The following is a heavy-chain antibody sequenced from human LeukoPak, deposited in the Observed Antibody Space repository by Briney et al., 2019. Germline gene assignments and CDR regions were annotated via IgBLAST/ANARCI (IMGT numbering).Heavy chain of an antibody. CDR1: GYTLTSYV. Sequence: GASVKVSCKASGYTLTSYVMHWVRQAPGRRLEWMGWINAGNGNTKYSQKFQGRVTITRDTSASTAYMELSSLRSEDTAVYYCARVVVSFGEFYDYWGQGTLVTVSS. V-gene: IGHV1-3*01. CDR3: ARVVVSFGEFYDY. CDR2: INAGNGNT. J-gene: IGHJ4*02. D-gene: IGHD3-10*01.